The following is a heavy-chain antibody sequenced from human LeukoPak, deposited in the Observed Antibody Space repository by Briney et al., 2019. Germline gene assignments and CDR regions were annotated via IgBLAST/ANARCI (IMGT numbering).Heavy chain of an antibody. V-gene: IGHV1-2*02. Sequence: ASVKVSCKASGYTFTSYGISWVRQAPGQGLEWMGWINPNSGGTNYAQKFQGRVTMTRDTSISTAYMELSRLRSDDTAVYYCARGRTGEVRFDPWGQGTLVTVSS. CDR3: ARGRTGEVRFDP. J-gene: IGHJ5*02. D-gene: IGHD7-27*01. CDR2: INPNSGGT. CDR1: GYTFTSYG.